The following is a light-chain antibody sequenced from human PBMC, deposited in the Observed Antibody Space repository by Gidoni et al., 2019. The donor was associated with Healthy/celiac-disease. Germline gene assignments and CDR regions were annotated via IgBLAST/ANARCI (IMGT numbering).Light chain of an antibody. CDR1: QSVLYRFNNKNY. CDR3: QQYYSLWT. Sequence: DLVMTQSPDSLAVSLGERATINCKSSQSVLYRFNNKNYLAWYQQKPGQPPKLLLYWASTRESGVPDRFSGSGSGTDFTLTISSLQAEDVAVYYCQQYYSLWTFGQGTKVEIK. V-gene: IGKV4-1*01. J-gene: IGKJ1*01. CDR2: WAS.